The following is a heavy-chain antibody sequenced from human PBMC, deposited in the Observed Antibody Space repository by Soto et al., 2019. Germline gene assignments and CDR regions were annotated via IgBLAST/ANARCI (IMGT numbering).Heavy chain of an antibody. J-gene: IGHJ4*02. CDR1: GFSLTETGMG. CDR3: AHRRSGYFDS. CDR2: IYWDDDK. Sequence: QITLKESGPTLVKPTQPLTLTCTFSGFSLTETGMGVGWIRQPPGKALEWLALIYWDDDKRYSPSLKRGLTISKDASKNQVVHTKTNVDAVDTATYYCAHRRSGYFDSWGQGTLVTVSS. V-gene: IGHV2-5*02.